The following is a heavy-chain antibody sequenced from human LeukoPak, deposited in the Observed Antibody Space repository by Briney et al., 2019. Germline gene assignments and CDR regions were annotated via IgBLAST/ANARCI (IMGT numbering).Heavy chain of an antibody. Sequence: GGSLRLSCAASGFTFSSYEMNWVRQAPGEGLEWVSYISSSGTTIYYADSVKGRFTISRDNAKNSLYLQMNSLRAEDTAVYYCARGAPQGEVGYYFDYWGQGTLVTVSS. CDR2: ISSSGTTI. D-gene: IGHD1-26*01. CDR3: ARGAPQGEVGYYFDY. CDR1: GFTFSSYE. J-gene: IGHJ4*02. V-gene: IGHV3-48*03.